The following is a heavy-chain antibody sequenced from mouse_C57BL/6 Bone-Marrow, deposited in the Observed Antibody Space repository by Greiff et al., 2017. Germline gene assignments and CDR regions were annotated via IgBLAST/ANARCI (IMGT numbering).Heavy chain of an antibody. V-gene: IGHV14-3*01. D-gene: IGHD2-5*01. CDR3: AHDSNYFAGFAY. Sequence: VQLKESVAELVRPGASVKLSCTASGFNIKNTYMHWVKQRPEQGLEWIGRIDPANGNTKYAPQFQGKATITADTSSNPAYLQLSSLTSEDTAIYYCAHDSNYFAGFAYWGQGTLVTVSA. CDR2: IDPANGNT. CDR1: GFNIKNTY. J-gene: IGHJ3*01.